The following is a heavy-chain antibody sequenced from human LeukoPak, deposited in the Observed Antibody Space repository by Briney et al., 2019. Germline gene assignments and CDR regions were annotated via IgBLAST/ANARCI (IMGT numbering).Heavy chain of an antibody. D-gene: IGHD2-21*02. CDR3: GRQDPHLVVVTAHLSY. Sequence: PGGSLRLSCAASGFTFSSYEMNCVRQAPGKGLEWVSYISSSGRTIYYADSVKGRFTISRDNAKNSLYLQMNSLRAEDTAVYYCGRQDPHLVVVTAHLSYWGPGTLVTVSS. CDR1: GFTFSSYE. CDR2: ISSSGRTI. V-gene: IGHV3-48*03. J-gene: IGHJ4*02.